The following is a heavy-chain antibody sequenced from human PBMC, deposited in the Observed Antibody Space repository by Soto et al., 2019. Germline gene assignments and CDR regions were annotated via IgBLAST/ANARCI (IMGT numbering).Heavy chain of an antibody. D-gene: IGHD3-22*01. Sequence: QPGGSLRLSCAASGFTFSSYAMSWVRQAPGKGLEWVSAISGSGGSTYYADSVKGRFTISRDNSKNTLYLQMNSLRAEDTAVYYCAKDHITMIVVAYYYYGMDVWGQGSTVTVSS. J-gene: IGHJ6*02. CDR3: AKDHITMIVVAYYYYGMDV. V-gene: IGHV3-23*01. CDR2: ISGSGGST. CDR1: GFTFSSYA.